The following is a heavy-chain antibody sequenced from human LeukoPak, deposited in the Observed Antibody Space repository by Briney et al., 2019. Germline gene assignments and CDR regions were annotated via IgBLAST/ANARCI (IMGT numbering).Heavy chain of an antibody. J-gene: IGHJ5*02. D-gene: IGHD5-18*01. CDR2: IIPIFGTA. CDR1: GGTFSSYA. V-gene: IGHV1-69*05. Sequence: SVKVSCKASGGTFSSYAISWVRQAPGQGLEWMGRIIPIFGTANYAQKFQGRVTITTDESTSTAYMELSSLRSEDTAVYYCTRDRTAPRTLWFDPWGQGTLVTVSS. CDR3: TRDRTAPRTLWFDP.